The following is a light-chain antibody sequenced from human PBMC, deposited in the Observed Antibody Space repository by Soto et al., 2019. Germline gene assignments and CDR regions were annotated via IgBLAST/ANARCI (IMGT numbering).Light chain of an antibody. CDR2: DAS. CDR3: QHYNSYSRT. CDR1: QNIHPY. V-gene: IGKV1-5*01. Sequence: DIQMIKSKNALSASVGDRVTITCRATQNIHPYLNSYHQKPGKAPQLLIYDASSLESVVPSRFSGSGSGTEFTLTISILQPDDFATFYCQHYNSYSRTFGQGTMVDI. J-gene: IGKJ1*01.